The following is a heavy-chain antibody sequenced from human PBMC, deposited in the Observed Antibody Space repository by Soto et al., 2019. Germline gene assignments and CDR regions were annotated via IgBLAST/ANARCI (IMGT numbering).Heavy chain of an antibody. D-gene: IGHD4-17*01. CDR3: ARVLTTVTALVDWYFDL. V-gene: IGHV3-21*01. J-gene: IGHJ2*01. Sequence: EVQLVESGGGLVKPGGSLRLSCAASGFTFSSYSMNWVRQAPGKGLEWVSSISSSSSHIYYADSVKGRFTISRDNAKNSRYLQMNGLRAEDTAVYYGARVLTTVTALVDWYFDLWGRGTLVTVSS. CDR1: GFTFSSYS. CDR2: ISSSSSHI.